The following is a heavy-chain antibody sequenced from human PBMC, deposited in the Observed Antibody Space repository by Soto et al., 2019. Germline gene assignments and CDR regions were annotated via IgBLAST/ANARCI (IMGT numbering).Heavy chain of an antibody. J-gene: IGHJ6*02. D-gene: IGHD2-21*02. CDR3: ARDLWGYCGTDCYPLDV. CDR1: GGSISGYY. Sequence: PSETLSLTCTVSGGSISGYYWSWIRQPPGKGLEWIGYMYNTGSTVYNPSLKSRVTISVDTSKNQFSLKLNSVTAADTAVYYCARDLWGYCGTDCYPLDVWAQGTTVTVSS. CDR2: MYNTGST. V-gene: IGHV4-59*01.